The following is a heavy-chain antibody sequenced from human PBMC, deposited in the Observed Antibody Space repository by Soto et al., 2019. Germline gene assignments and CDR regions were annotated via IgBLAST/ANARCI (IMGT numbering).Heavy chain of an antibody. CDR2: IYHSGST. CDR3: ARTYFDWLSPFDY. V-gene: IGHV4-39*07. D-gene: IGHD3-9*01. Sequence: PSETLSLTCTVSGGSISSSSYYWGWIRQPPGKGLEWIGEIYHSGSTNYNPSLKSRVTISVDKSKNQFSLKLSSVTAADTAVYYCARTYFDWLSPFDYWGQGTLVTVSS. CDR1: GGSISSSSYY. J-gene: IGHJ4*02.